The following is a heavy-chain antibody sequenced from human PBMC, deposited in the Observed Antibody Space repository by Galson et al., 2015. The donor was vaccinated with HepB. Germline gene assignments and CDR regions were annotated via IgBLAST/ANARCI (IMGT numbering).Heavy chain of an antibody. CDR3: ARGRTTVWSFDF. V-gene: IGHV1-18*01. CDR2: ISGYNGYT. J-gene: IGHJ4*02. D-gene: IGHD2-2*01. Sequence: SVKVSCKASGYTFAYGVTWVRQAPGQGLECMGWISGYNGYTKSAEKFQGRVTMTTDTSTNTAYMELRSLTSDDTAGYYCARGRTTVWSFDFWGQGTLVTVSS. CDR1: GYTFAYG.